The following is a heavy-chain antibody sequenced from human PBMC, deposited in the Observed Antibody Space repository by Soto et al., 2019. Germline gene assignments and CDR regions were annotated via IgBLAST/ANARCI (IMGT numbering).Heavy chain of an antibody. CDR2: IDHTGRT. D-gene: IGHD1-1*01. CDR1: GGSFTAYH. J-gene: IGHJ5*01. Sequence: QVQLRQWGAGLLKPSETLSLTCAVYGGSFTAYHWSFIRQPPGKRLEWIGEIDHTGRTNYNPSVKGRVTMSVDTSKNQFSLNLRSVTAADTAVYYCARSMNDNNHHHWGFDSWGQGTLVTVSS. CDR3: ARSMNDNNHHHWGFDS. V-gene: IGHV4-34*01.